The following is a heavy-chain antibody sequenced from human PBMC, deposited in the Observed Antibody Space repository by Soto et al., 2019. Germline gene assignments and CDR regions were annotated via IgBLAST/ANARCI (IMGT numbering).Heavy chain of an antibody. CDR2: IHTTENT. D-gene: IGHD6-13*01. V-gene: IGHV4-4*07. CDR3: ARALTSTAGLYFDY. Sequence: SETLSLTCTVSGDSISSYYWSWIRQPAGKGMEWIGCIHTTENTNYNPSLRSRVTMSVDTSNNQFSLKLTSLTAADTAVYYCARALTSTAGLYFDYWGQGTLVTVSS. CDR1: GDSISSYY. J-gene: IGHJ4*02.